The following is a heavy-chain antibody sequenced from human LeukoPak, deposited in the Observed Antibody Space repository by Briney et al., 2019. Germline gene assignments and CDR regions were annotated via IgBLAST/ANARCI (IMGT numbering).Heavy chain of an antibody. J-gene: IGHJ3*01. CDR1: GFTFSNSA. D-gene: IGHD4-23*01. CDR3: AAEIYGGNSDCCTFDF. Sequence: ASVKVSCKASGFTFSNSAIQWVRQARGQRLEWIGWIVVGGGNTNYRVTITRDMSTSTAYMELSSLRSEDTAVYYCAAEIYGGNSDCCTFDFWGPGTPVTVSS. CDR2: IVVGGGNT. V-gene: IGHV1-58*02.